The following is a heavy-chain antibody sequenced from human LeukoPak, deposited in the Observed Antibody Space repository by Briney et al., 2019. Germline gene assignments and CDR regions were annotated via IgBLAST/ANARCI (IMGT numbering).Heavy chain of an antibody. CDR3: ARPQRKGGRDNFDY. J-gene: IGHJ4*02. V-gene: IGHV4-34*01. CDR1: GGSFSGYY. D-gene: IGHD1-1*01. Sequence: SETLSLTCAVYGGSFSGYYWSWIRQPPGKGLEWIGEIYHSGDTNYNPPLKSRVAISVDTSKKQFSLKLSSVTAADTAVYYCARPQRKGGRDNFDYWGQGTLVTVSS. CDR2: IYHSGDT.